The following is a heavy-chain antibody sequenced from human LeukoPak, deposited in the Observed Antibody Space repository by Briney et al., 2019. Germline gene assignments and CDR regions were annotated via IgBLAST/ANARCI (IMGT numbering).Heavy chain of an antibody. J-gene: IGHJ3*02. Sequence: PSETLSLTCTVSGASISSYYWSWIRQPPGKGLEWIGYIYSSVSTNYDPSLKSRVTISLDTSKNQFSLKLSSVTAADTAMYYCARWEYSRSPGAFDIWGRGAMVTVSS. CDR3: ARWEYSRSPGAFDI. V-gene: IGHV4-59*08. CDR1: GASISSYY. D-gene: IGHD6-6*01. CDR2: IYSSVST.